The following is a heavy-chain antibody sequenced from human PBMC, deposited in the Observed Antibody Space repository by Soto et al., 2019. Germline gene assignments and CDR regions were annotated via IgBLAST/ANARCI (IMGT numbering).Heavy chain of an antibody. Sequence: SETLSLTCIVSGGSIDSYYWSWIRQPPGKGLEWIGYIYYSGSTNYNPSLKSRITISVDRSKNQFSLKLSSVTAADTAVYYCARVPDRWGQGTLVTVSS. D-gene: IGHD2-2*01. CDR2: IYYSGST. V-gene: IGHV4-59*12. CDR1: GGSIDSYY. J-gene: IGHJ5*02. CDR3: ARVPDR.